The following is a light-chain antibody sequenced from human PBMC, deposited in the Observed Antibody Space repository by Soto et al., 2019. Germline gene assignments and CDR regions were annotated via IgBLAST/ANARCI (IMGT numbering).Light chain of an antibody. V-gene: IGLV2-8*01. CDR2: EVS. CDR3: SSYAGTNAYVL. J-gene: IGLJ2*01. CDR1: SSDVGGYDY. Sequence: QSVLTQPTSASGSPGQSVTISCTGTSSDVGGYDYVSWYQRHPGKAPKLLIYEVSKRPSGVPDRFSGSKSGNTASLTVSGLQADDEADYYCSSYAGTNAYVLFGGGTKLTVL.